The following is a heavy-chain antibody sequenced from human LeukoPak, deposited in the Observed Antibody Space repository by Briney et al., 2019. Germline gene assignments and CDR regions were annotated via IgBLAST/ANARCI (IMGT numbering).Heavy chain of an antibody. CDR1: GLTFSSYW. CDR2: INTDGSST. J-gene: IGHJ6*02. Sequence: PGGSLRLSCAASGLTFSSYWMHWVRQAPGKGLVWVSRINTDGSSTRYADSVKGRFTISRDNSKNTLFLQMNSLRAEDTAVYYCARDLSLTVVRGARDYYGMDVWGQGTTVTVSS. V-gene: IGHV3-74*01. CDR3: ARDLSLTVVRGARDYYGMDV. D-gene: IGHD3-10*01.